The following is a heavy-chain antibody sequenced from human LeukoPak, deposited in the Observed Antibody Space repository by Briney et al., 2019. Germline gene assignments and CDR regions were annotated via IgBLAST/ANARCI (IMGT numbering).Heavy chain of an antibody. D-gene: IGHD6-19*01. Sequence: SETLSLTCAVFGGSISSGGFSLTWIRQPPGKGLEWIGYIYHSGSTYYSPSLESRVTISVDRSKNQFSLNLSSVTAADTAVYYCARIADQWWFDPWGQGTLVTVSS. J-gene: IGHJ5*02. CDR1: GGSISSGGFS. CDR3: ARIADQWWFDP. V-gene: IGHV4-30-2*01. CDR2: IYHSGST.